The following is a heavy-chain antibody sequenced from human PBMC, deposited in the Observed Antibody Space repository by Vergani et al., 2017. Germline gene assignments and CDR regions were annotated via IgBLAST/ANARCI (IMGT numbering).Heavy chain of an antibody. CDR2: IIPILGIA. Sequence: QVQLVQSGAEVKKPGSSVKVSCKASGGTFSSYAISWVRQAPGQGLEWMGRIIPILGIANYAQKFQGRVTITADKSTSTAYMELSSLRSEDTAVYYCAGHSGQYQLLPSTGARSYYYYYGMDVWGQGTTVTVSS. D-gene: IGHD2-2*01. V-gene: IGHV1-69*04. CDR1: GGTFSSYA. CDR3: AGHSGQYQLLPSTGARSYYYYYGMDV. J-gene: IGHJ6*02.